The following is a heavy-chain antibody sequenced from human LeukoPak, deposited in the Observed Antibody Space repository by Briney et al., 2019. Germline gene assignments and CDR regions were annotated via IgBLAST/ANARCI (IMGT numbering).Heavy chain of an antibody. D-gene: IGHD2-2*01. V-gene: IGHV1-69*05. CDR2: IIPIFGTA. CDR1: GGTFSSYA. J-gene: IGHJ4*02. CDR3: AKGSTSHIDY. Sequence: SVKVSCXASGGTFSSYAISWVRQAPGQGLEWMGRIIPIFGTANYAQKFQGRVTITTDESTSTAYMELSSLRSEDTAVYYRAKGSTSHIDYWGQGTLVTVSS.